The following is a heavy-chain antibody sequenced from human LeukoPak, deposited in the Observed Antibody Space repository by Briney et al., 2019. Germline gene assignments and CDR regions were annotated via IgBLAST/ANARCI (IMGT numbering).Heavy chain of an antibody. CDR2: ISSSSSYI. J-gene: IGHJ3*02. D-gene: IGHD3-10*01. Sequence: EGSLRLSCAASGFMFRSYSMNWVRQAPGKGLEWVSSISSSSSYIFYADSVKGRFTISRDNAKKSLSLQMNSLRAEDTAVYYCARDRGEDYYGSGNYLRAFDIWGQGTMVTVSS. CDR3: ARDRGEDYYGSGNYLRAFDI. V-gene: IGHV3-21*01. CDR1: GFMFRSYS.